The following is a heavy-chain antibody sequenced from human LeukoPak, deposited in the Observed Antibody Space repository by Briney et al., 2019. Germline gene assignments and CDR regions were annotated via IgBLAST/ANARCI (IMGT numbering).Heavy chain of an antibody. D-gene: IGHD3-10*01. V-gene: IGHV3-48*01. J-gene: IGHJ6*03. CDR3: ARVRGSWYMDL. CDR2: IISSSGSAI. CDR1: GYTFSADS. Sequence: GGSLRLSCVPPGYTFSADSMNWVRLAAGKGLGWVSHIISSSGSAIYYADSVKGRFTISRDNAKNSLYLQMNTLRVEDTAVYYCARVRGSWYMDLWGKGTTVTVS.